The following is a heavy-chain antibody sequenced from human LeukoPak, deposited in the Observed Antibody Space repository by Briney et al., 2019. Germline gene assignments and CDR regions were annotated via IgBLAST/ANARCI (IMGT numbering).Heavy chain of an antibody. D-gene: IGHD6-19*01. CDR3: VRRQQTSGWGPLNWFDP. CDR1: GFTFSTSA. CDR2: ISGSGDDT. V-gene: IGHV3-23*01. J-gene: IGHJ5*02. Sequence: PGGSLRLSCAAFGFTFSTSAMNWVRQAPGEGLEWVSHISGSGDDTQYADSVKGRFTISRDNSKDTLYLQMNILRGDDTAVYYCVRRQQTSGWGPLNWFDPWGQGTLVAVSS.